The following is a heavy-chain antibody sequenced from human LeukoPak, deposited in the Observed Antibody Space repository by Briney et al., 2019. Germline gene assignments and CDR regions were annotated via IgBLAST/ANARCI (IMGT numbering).Heavy chain of an antibody. CDR1: GYSISSGYY. V-gene: IGHV4-38-2*02. D-gene: IGHD3-3*01. CDR3: ARDPYYDFWSGSIQSGPFDY. CDR2: IYHSGST. J-gene: IGHJ4*02. Sequence: KPSETLSLTCTVSGYSISSGYYWGWIRQPPGKGLEWIGSIYHSGSTYYNPSLKSRVTISVDTSKNQFSLKLSSVTAADTAVYYCARDPYYDFWSGSIQSGPFDYWGQGTLVTVSS.